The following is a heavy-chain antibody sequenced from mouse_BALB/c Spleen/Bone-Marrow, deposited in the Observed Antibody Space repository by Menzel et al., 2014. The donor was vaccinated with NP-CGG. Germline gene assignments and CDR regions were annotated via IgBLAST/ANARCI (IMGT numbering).Heavy chain of an antibody. V-gene: IGHV1-81*01. Sequence: QVQLQQSGPELVKPGASVKMSCKASGYTFTDYVISWVKQRTGQGLEWIAAIYPGTGSTYYNEKFKGKATLTADKSSNAAYTELNSLTSEDSAVYCCTRKGIYDDKGVWWVYWGQGVLVTVSA. D-gene: IGHD2-4*01. CDR3: TRKGIYDDKGVWWVY. CDR2: IYPGTGST. CDR1: GYTFTDYV. J-gene: IGHJ3*01.